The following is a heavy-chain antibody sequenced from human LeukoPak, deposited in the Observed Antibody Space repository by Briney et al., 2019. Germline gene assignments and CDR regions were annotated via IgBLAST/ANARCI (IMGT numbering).Heavy chain of an antibody. J-gene: IGHJ4*02. CDR3: ARDQPGETLSEY. D-gene: IGHD2-21*01. CDR1: GYTFNSHG. V-gene: IGHV1-18*01. CDR2: ISGYNDNT. Sequence: ASVKVSCKASGYTFNSHGISWVRQAPGQGLEWMGWISGYNDNTNYAQKVQGRVTMTTDTSTTTAYMELRSLRSDDTAVYYCARDQPGETLSEYWGQGTLVTVSS.